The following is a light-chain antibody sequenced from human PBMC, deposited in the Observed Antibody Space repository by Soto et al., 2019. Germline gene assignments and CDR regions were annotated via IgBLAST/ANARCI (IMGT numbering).Light chain of an antibody. CDR3: AAWDDSLSGRV. CDR2: MNN. J-gene: IGLJ2*01. CDR1: TSNIGSNY. V-gene: IGLV1-47*01. Sequence: QSVLTQPPSASGTPGQRVTISCSGSTSNIGSNYVYWYQQLPGTAHKLLIYMNNQRPSGVPDRFSGYKSGTSASLAISGLRSEDEADYYCAAWDDSLSGRVFGGGTKVTVL.